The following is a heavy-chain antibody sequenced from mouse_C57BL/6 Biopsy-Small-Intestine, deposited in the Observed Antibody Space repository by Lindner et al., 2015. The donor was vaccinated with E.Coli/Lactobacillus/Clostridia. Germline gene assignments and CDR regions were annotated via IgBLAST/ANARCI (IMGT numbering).Heavy chain of an antibody. CDR1: GYTFVNFG. Sequence: SVKVSCKASGYTFVNFGLSWVRQAPGQGLEWLGWISPFNGNTSFAQRLQGRVTMTTDTSTSTAYMELSSLRSEDTAVYYCARALLGYRTTWYDYFDPWGQGTLVIVSS. V-gene: IGHV1S10*01. J-gene: IGHJ4*01. CDR3: ARALLGYRTTWYDYFDP. CDR2: ISPFNGNT. D-gene: IGHD2-13*01.